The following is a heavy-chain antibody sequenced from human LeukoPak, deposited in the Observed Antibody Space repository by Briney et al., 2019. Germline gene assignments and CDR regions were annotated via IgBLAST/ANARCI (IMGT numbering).Heavy chain of an antibody. V-gene: IGHV3-48*02. CDR2: VSDTGII. CDR3: ARDGLHTAHFDY. Sequence: PGGSLRLSRAASGFTFSSFTMNWVRQAPGKGLEWVSTVSDTGIIHYSDSVKGRFTIPRDNAKNSLYLQMNSLRDEDTAVYYCARDGLHTAHFDYWGQGTLVTVSS. CDR1: GFTFSSFT. J-gene: IGHJ4*02. D-gene: IGHD5-18*01.